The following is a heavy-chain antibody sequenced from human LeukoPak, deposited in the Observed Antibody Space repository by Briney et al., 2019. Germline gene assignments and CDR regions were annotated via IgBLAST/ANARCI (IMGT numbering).Heavy chain of an antibody. V-gene: IGHV1-46*01. J-gene: IGHJ4*02. CDR3: ARSRYPDVDTAMAPFDY. CDR1: GYTFTSYY. Sequence: ASVNVSCKASGYTFTSYYMHWVRQAPGQGLEWMGIINPSGGSTSYAQKFQGRVTMTRDTSTSTVYMELSSLRSEDTAVYYCARSRYPDVDTAMAPFDYWGQGTLVTVSS. CDR2: INPSGGST. D-gene: IGHD5-18*01.